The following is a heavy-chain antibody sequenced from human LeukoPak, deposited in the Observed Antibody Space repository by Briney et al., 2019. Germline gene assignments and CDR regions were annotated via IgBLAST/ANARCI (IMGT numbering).Heavy chain of an antibody. J-gene: IGHJ6*02. CDR1: GGTFSSYA. V-gene: IGHV1-69*13. CDR2: IIPIFGTA. CDR3: ARRIVVGGDYYYGMDV. D-gene: IGHD2-2*01. Sequence: SVKVSCKASGGTFSSYAISWVRQAPGQGPEWMGGIIPIFGTANYAQKFQGRVTITADESTSTAYMELSSLRSEDTAVYYCARRIVVGGDYYYGMDVWGQGTTVTVSS.